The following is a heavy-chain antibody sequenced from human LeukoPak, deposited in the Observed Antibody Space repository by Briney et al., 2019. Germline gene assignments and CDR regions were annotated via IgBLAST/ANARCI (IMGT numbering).Heavy chain of an antibody. V-gene: IGHV4-59*01. J-gene: IGHJ4*02. CDR2: IYYSGST. Sequence: PSETLSLTCTVSGGSISSYYWSWIRQPPGKGLEWIGYIYYSGSTNNNPSLKSRVTISVDTSKNQFSLKLSSVTAADTAVYYCARALFSGYSSGWPPAPGYWGQGTLVTVSS. CDR1: GGSISSYY. CDR3: ARALFSGYSSGWPPAPGY. D-gene: IGHD6-19*01.